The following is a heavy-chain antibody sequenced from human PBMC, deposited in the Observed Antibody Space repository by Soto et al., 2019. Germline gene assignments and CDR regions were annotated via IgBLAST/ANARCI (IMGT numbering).Heavy chain of an antibody. CDR3: AKDRGDGYNYFDY. CDR1: GFTFNSYG. J-gene: IGHJ4*02. V-gene: IGHV3-30*18. Sequence: PGGSLRLSCAASGFTFNSYGMHWVRQAPGKGLEWVAVISYDGSNKYYADSVKGRFTISRDNSKNTLYLQMNSLRAEDTAVYYCAKDRGDGYNYFDYWGQGTLVTVSS. D-gene: IGHD5-12*01. CDR2: ISYDGSNK.